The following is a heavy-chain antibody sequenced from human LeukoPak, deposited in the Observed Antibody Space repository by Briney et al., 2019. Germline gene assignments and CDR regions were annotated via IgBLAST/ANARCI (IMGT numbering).Heavy chain of an antibody. CDR2: ISYDGSNK. CDR3: ARDRDSGDWSFPA. D-gene: IGHD6-19*01. Sequence: GGSLRLSCAASGFTFSSYGMHWVRQAPGKGLEWVAVISYDGSNKYYADSVKGRFTISRDNAKNSLYLQMNSLRAEDTAVYYCARDRDSGDWSFPAWGQGTLVTVSS. J-gene: IGHJ4*02. V-gene: IGHV3-30*03. CDR1: GFTFSSYG.